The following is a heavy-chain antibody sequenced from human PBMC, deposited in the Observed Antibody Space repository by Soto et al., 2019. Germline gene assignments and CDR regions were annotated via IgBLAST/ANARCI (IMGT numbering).Heavy chain of an antibody. V-gene: IGHV3-74*01. CDR1: GFTFSSYW. Sequence: GSLRLSCAASGFTFSSYWMHWVRQAPGKGLVWVSRINSDGSSTNYADSVKGRFTISRDNAKNSLYLQMNSLRAEDTAVYYCARDSTGWRAVYDYWGRGTLVTVSS. D-gene: IGHD6-19*01. CDR3: ARDSTGWRAVYDY. J-gene: IGHJ4*02. CDR2: INSDGSST.